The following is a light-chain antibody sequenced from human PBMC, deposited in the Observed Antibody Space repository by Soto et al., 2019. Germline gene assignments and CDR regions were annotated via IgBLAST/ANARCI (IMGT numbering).Light chain of an antibody. CDR2: DAS. V-gene: IGKV3-11*01. CDR1: QSVSSY. CDR3: KQRSNSPPLYT. J-gene: IGKJ2*01. Sequence: EIVLTQSPATLSLSPGERATLSCRASQSVSSYLAWYQQKPGQAPRLLIYDASNRATGSPARFSGSGSGTDFTLTISSLEPEDFAVYYCKQRSNSPPLYTFGQGTKLEIK.